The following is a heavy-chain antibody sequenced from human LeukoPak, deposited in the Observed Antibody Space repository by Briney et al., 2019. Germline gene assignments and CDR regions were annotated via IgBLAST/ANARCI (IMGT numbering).Heavy chain of an antibody. J-gene: IGHJ3*02. CDR3: VREYSSSSGRAFDI. D-gene: IGHD6-6*01. CDR1: GFTFSSYW. V-gene: IGHV3-74*01. Sequence: PGGSLRLSCAAPGFTFSSYWMPWGRPAPGKGLVWVSRISTDGSSTNSADSVKGRLTISRDNAKNTLYLQMNSLRAEDTAVYYCVREYSSSSGRAFDIWGQGTMVTVSP. CDR2: ISTDGSST.